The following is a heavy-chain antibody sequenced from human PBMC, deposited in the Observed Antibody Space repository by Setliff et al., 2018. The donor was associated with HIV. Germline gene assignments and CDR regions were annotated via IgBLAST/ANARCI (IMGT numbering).Heavy chain of an antibody. CDR1: GVTFSSYG. D-gene: IGHD1-26*01. CDR3: AKGALPGRPYFYFYYMDV. CDR2: IWYDGSNK. V-gene: IGHV3-30*02. Sequence: GGSLRLSCAASGVTFSSYGMHWVRQAPGKGLEGVAVIWYDGSNKYYADSVKGRFTISRDNSKNTLYLQMDSLRAEDTAVYYCAKGALPGRPYFYFYYMDVWAKGTTVTVSS. J-gene: IGHJ6*03.